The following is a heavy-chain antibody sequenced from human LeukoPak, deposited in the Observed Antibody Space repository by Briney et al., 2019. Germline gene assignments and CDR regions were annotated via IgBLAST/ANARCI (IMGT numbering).Heavy chain of an antibody. J-gene: IGHJ4*02. CDR3: AKYFGGWYEDY. V-gene: IGHV3-23*01. Sequence: PGGSLRLSCAASGFTFSSYAMTSVRQAPCQGLQWVSSINAGGGNTYYADSVKGRFTISRDNSKNTLYLQMNSLRAEDTALYYCAKYFGGWYEDYWGQGTLVTVSS. CDR2: INAGGGNT. CDR1: GFTFSSYA. D-gene: IGHD6-19*01.